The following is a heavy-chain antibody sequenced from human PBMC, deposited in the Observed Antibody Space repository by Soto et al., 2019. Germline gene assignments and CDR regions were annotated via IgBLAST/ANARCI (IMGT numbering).Heavy chain of an antibody. CDR1: GYTFTSYA. CDR2: TNAGNGNT. J-gene: IGHJ3*02. V-gene: IGHV1-3*01. CDR3: ARDLGEMADM. Sequence: ASVKVSCKASGYTFTSYAMYWVRQAPGQRLEWMGWTNAGNGNTKYSQKFQGRVTITRDTSASTAYMELSSLRSEDTAVYYCARDLGEMADMWGQGTMVTVSS. D-gene: IGHD3-16*01.